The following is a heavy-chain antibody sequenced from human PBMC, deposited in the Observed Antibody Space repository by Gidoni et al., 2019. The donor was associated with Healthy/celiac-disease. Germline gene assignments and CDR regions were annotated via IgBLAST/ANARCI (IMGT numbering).Heavy chain of an antibody. J-gene: IGHJ4*02. V-gene: IGHV3-30*18. Sequence: QVQLVESGGGVVQPGRSLRLSCAASGFTFSSYGMHWVRQAPGKGLEWVAVISYVGSNKYYADSVKGRFTISRDNSKNTLYLQMNSLRAEDTAVYYCAKARYSSSWYPLYWGQGTLVTVSS. CDR1: GFTFSSYG. CDR3: AKARYSSSWYPLY. D-gene: IGHD6-13*01. CDR2: ISYVGSNK.